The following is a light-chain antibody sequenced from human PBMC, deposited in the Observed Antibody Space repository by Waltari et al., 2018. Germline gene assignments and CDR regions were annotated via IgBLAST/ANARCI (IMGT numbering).Light chain of an antibody. Sequence: EVVLTQSPGTLSLSPGERATLSCGASRRVSGDYLAWYQQKPGQAPRLLIHSSSSSATGVPDRFSGSGSGTDFTLTISRLEPEDFAVYYCHQYGNSPFTFGPGTKVDIK. CDR3: HQYGNSPFT. J-gene: IGKJ3*01. V-gene: IGKV3-20*01. CDR1: RRVSGDY. CDR2: SSS.